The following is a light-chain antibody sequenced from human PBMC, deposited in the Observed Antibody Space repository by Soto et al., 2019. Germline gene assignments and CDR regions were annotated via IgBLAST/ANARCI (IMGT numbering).Light chain of an antibody. CDR1: SSDVGSYNL. CDR2: EVS. V-gene: IGLV2-23*02. J-gene: IGLJ1*01. CDR3: CSYAGSSTHV. Sequence: QSVLTQPASVSGSPGRSITISCTGTSSDVGSYNLVSWYQQHPGKAPKLMIYEVSKRPSGVSNRFSGSKSGNTASLTISGLQAEDEADYYCCSYAGSSTHVFGTGTKVTVL.